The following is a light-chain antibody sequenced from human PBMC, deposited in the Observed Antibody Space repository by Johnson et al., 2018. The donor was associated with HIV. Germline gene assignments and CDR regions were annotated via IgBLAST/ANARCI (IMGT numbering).Light chain of an antibody. CDR2: DNN. J-gene: IGLJ1*01. Sequence: HSVLTQPPSVSAAPGQKVTISCSGSSSNIGHNYVSWYQQLPGTAPKLLIYDNNKRPSGIPDRFSGSKSGTSATLGITGLQTGDEADYYCGTWDSSLSAYVVGTGTKVTVL. V-gene: IGLV1-51*01. CDR3: GTWDSSLSAYV. CDR1: SSNIGHNY.